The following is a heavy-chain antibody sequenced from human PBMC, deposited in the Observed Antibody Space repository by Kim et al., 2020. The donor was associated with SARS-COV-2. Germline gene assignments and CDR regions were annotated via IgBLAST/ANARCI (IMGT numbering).Heavy chain of an antibody. J-gene: IGHJ4*02. V-gene: IGHV3-30*01. CDR3: ARGGGAAAGRYY. D-gene: IGHD6-13*01. Sequence: YYVDHVKGRFPISRDNSKNTLYLQMNSLRAEDTAVYYCARGGGAAAGRYYWGQGTLVTVSS.